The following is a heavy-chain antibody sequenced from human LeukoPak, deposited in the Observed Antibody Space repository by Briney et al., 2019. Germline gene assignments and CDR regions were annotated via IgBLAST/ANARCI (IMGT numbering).Heavy chain of an antibody. CDR3: ARERKSGYSYNIEY. V-gene: IGHV4-61*02. CDR2: INTGGST. Sequence: SETLSLTCTVSGGSITSGSYYWSWIRQPAGKGLEWIARINTGGSTNYNPSLKSRVTISVDTSKNQSSLKLSSVTAADTAVYYCARERKSGYSYNIEYWGQGTLVSVSS. D-gene: IGHD5-18*01. CDR1: GGSITSGSYY. J-gene: IGHJ4*02.